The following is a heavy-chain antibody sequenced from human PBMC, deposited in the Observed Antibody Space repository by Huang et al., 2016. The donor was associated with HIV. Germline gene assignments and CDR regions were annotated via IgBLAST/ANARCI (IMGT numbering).Heavy chain of an antibody. Sequence: QIQLMQSGPELKQPGASVKVSCKASGYTFTSYGITWVRQAPGQGPEWRGWITPSMWDTEYAQKFQVRVTLTTNTSTNIAYMELRSLRSDDTAKYYCARDPKYHRIGYYRQRRGIDIWGQGTMVIVSS. D-gene: IGHD3-22*01. V-gene: IGHV1-18*01. CDR3: ARDPKYHRIGYYRQRRGIDI. CDR1: GYTFTSYG. CDR2: ITPSMWDT. J-gene: IGHJ3*02.